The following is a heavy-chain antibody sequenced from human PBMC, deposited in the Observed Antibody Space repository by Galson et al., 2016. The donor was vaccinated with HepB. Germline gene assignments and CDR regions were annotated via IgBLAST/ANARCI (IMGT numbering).Heavy chain of an antibody. J-gene: IGHJ4*02. D-gene: IGHD1-26*01. Sequence: SLRLSCAASGFTFGSYGMNWFRQAPGKGLEWVSGIGDDGATYYANHVRGRFTISRDNSKKTLYLQMNSLRAEDTAVYHCVRDGFRNPSGGTAFDYWGQGTLVTVSS. CDR1: GFTFGSYG. CDR3: VRDGFRNPSGGTAFDY. V-gene: IGHV3-23*01. CDR2: IGDDGAT.